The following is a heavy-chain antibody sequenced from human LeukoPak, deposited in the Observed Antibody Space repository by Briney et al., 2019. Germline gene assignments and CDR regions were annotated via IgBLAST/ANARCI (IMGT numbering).Heavy chain of an antibody. CDR3: VRGGPSTWS. J-gene: IGHJ5*02. CDR2: IRYDGSSS. CDR1: GVMFNTFG. V-gene: IGHV3-30*02. D-gene: IGHD2-15*01. Sequence: GGSLRLSCEVSGVMFNTFGMHWVRQAPGKGLEWVAFIRYDGSSSFYANSVKGRFTISRDNSKNTLYLQMGSLRAEDTAVYYCVRGGPSTWSWGQGTLVTVSS.